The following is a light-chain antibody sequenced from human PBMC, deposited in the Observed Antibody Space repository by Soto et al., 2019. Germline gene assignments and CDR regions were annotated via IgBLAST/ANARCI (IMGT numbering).Light chain of an antibody. J-gene: IGKJ1*01. Sequence: DIQMTQSPPTLSASVGDRVTISCRASQSITDWLAWFQQKPGKAPKLLISKASKLESGVPSRFCGSGSGTDFSLTISGLQPDDFATYYCQQYNPYSPWTFGQGTKVESK. V-gene: IGKV1-5*03. CDR3: QQYNPYSPWT. CDR1: QSITDW. CDR2: KAS.